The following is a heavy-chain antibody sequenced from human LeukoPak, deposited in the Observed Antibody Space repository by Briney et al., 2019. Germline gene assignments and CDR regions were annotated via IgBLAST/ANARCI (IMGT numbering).Heavy chain of an antibody. J-gene: IGHJ6*03. Sequence: GASVKVSCKASGYTFTSYYMHWVRQAPGQGLEWMGIINPSGGSTSYAQKFQGRVTMTRDMSTSTVYMELSSLRSEDTAVYYCARGVGASKVYYYYMDVWGKGTTVTVSS. CDR3: ARGVGASKVYYYYMDV. CDR2: INPSGGST. V-gene: IGHV1-46*01. CDR1: GYTFTSYY. D-gene: IGHD1-26*01.